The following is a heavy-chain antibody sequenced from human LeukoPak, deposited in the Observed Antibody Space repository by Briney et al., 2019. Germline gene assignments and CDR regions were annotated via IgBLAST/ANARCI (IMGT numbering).Heavy chain of an antibody. J-gene: IGHJ6*03. D-gene: IGHD2-21*02. CDR2: GST. Sequence: GSTVYNPSLSSRVTISIDMSKKQFSLNLRSVTAADTAVYYCARIRDDYYLDVWGKGTTVSVSS. V-gene: IGHV4-59*01. CDR3: ARIRDDYYLDV.